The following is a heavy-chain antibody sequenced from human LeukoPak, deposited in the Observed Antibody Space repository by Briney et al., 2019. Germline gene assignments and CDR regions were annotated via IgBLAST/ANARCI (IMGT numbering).Heavy chain of an antibody. CDR1: GGSIRSSSDY. CDR2: LYYTGTT. D-gene: IGHD2-15*01. CDR3: ARELGYCGGGRCSVY. J-gene: IGHJ4*02. Sequence: PSETLSLTCTVSGGSIRSSSDYWGWIRQPPGKGLEWIGSLYYTGTTYYNLSLKSRVTISVDTSKNQFSLKLHAVTAADTAVYYCARELGYCGGGRCSVYWGQGTLVTVSS. V-gene: IGHV4-39*01.